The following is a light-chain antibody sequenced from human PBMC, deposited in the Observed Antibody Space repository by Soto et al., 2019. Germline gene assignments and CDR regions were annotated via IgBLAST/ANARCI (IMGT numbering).Light chain of an antibody. Sequence: EIVLTQSPGTLSLSPGERATLSCRASQSVSDSSLAWYQQKPGQAPRLLIFGASTRAAGIPARFSGSWSGTEFTLTISSLQSEDFAVYYCQQYNNWPPWTFGQGTKVDIK. CDR1: QSVSDSS. V-gene: IGKV3-15*01. CDR3: QQYNNWPPWT. J-gene: IGKJ1*01. CDR2: GAS.